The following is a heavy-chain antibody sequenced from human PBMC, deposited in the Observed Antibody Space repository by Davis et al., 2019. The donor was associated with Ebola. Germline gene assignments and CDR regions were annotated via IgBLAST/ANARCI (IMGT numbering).Heavy chain of an antibody. CDR1: GYNFNNYW. Sequence: GESLKISCQGSGYNFNNYWIGWVRQMPGKGLEWMGIIYPGDSDTRYSPSFQGQVTISADKSISTAYLQWSSLKASDTAMYYCARLGGPRGLGAFDIWGQGTMVTVSS. D-gene: IGHD3-10*01. J-gene: IGHJ3*02. CDR2: IYPGDSDT. V-gene: IGHV5-51*01. CDR3: ARLGGPRGLGAFDI.